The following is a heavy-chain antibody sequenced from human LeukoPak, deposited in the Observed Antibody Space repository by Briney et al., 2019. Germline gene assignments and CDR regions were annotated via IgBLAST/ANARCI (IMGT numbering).Heavy chain of an antibody. Sequence: ASVKVSCKASGYTFTGYYMHWVRQAPGQGLEWMGWINPNSGGTNYAQKFQGRVTMTRDTSISTAYLQWSSLKASDTTMYYGVRGDDGDYTFDYWGQGTLVTVSS. V-gene: IGHV1-2*02. D-gene: IGHD4-17*01. CDR2: INPNSGGT. CDR1: GYTFTGYY. CDR3: VRGDDGDYTFDY. J-gene: IGHJ4*02.